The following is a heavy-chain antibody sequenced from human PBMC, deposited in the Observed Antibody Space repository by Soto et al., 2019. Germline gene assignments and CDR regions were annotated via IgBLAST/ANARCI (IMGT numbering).Heavy chain of an antibody. D-gene: IGHD3-16*01. V-gene: IGHV3-23*01. J-gene: IGHJ4*02. CDR2: ISASGYST. CDR1: GFTFSDSA. CDR3: AKMGRDAYKPIDS. Sequence: PGGSLRRSCAASGFTFSDSAMGWVLQAPWKGLEWVSSISASGYSTYYADSVKGRFTISRDTSKNTLYLQTNSLRAEDTAMYYCAKMGRDAYKPIDSWGQGSLVTVSS.